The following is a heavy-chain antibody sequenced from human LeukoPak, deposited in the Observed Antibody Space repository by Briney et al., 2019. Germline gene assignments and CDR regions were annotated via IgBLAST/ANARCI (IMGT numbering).Heavy chain of an antibody. J-gene: IGHJ4*02. D-gene: IGHD3-9*01. Sequence: ASVKVSCKASGYTFTSYGISWVRQAPGQGLEWMGWISAYNGNTNYAQKLQGRVTMTTDTSTSTAYMELRSLRSDDTAVYYCAREVYDILTGYSPDVIDYWGQGTLVTVSS. CDR3: AREVYDILTGYSPDVIDY. V-gene: IGHV1-18*01. CDR1: GYTFTSYG. CDR2: ISAYNGNT.